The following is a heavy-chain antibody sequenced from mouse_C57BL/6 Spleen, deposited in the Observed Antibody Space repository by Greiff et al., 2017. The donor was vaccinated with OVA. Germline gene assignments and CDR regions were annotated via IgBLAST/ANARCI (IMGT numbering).Heavy chain of an antibody. CDR3: ARGGPYPFDY. D-gene: IGHD2-10*01. CDR2: IDPSDSYT. J-gene: IGHJ2*01. CDR1: GYTFTSYW. Sequence: QVQLQQPGAELVRPGTSVKLSCKASGYTFTSYWMHWVKQRPGQGLEWIGVIDPSDSYTNYNQKFKGKATLTVDTSSSTAYMQLSSLTSEDSAVYYCARGGPYPFDYWGQGTTLTVSS. V-gene: IGHV1-59*01.